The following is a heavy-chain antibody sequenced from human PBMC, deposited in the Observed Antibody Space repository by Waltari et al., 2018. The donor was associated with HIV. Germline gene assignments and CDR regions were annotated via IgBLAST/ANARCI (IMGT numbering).Heavy chain of an antibody. V-gene: IGHV1-8*01. CDR2: MNPNSGNT. CDR1: GYTFSTYD. Sequence: QVQLVQSGAEVKKPGASVKVSCKASGYTFSTYDINWVRQATGQGLEWMGWMNPNSGNTGYAQKFQGRVNMTRNSSIRTAYMELSSLRSDDTAVYYCSRGLHCTATSCSLYHGMDVWGQGTAVSVSS. CDR3: SRGLHCTATSCSLYHGMDV. J-gene: IGHJ6*02. D-gene: IGHD2-2*01.